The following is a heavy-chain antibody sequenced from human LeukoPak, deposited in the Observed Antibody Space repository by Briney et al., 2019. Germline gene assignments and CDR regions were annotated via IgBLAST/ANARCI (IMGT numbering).Heavy chain of an antibody. CDR1: GGSIRSYY. CDR3: ARASYGSGSYKY. D-gene: IGHD3-10*01. CDR2: IYTSGST. J-gene: IGHJ4*02. Sequence: TASETLSLTCSVSGGSIRSYYWSWIRQPAGKGLEWIGRIYTSGSTNYNPSLKSRVTMSVDTSKNQISLKLSSVTAADTAVYYCARASYGSGSYKYWGQGTLVTVSS. V-gene: IGHV4-4*07.